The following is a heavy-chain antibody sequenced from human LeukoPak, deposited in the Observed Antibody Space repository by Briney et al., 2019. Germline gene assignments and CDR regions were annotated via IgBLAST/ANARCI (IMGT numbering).Heavy chain of an antibody. CDR1: GYPISNAYY. J-gene: IGHJ4*02. V-gene: IGHV4-61*01. CDR3: ARTGWYEASYYFDY. CDR2: IYYSGST. D-gene: IGHD6-19*01. Sequence: KPSETLSLTCAVSGYPISNAYYWVWIRQPPGKGLEWIGYIYYSGSTNYNPSLKSRVTISVDTSKNQFSLKLSSVTAADTAVYYCARTGWYEASYYFDYWGQGTLVTVSS.